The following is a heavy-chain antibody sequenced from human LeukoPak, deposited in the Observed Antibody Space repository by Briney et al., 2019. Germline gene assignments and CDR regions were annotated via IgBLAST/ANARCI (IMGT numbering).Heavy chain of an antibody. CDR3: TGGSDIFDY. CDR1: GFTFRNAW. V-gene: IGHV3-15*01. D-gene: IGHD2-15*01. Sequence: TGGSLRLSCAASGFTFRNAWVSWVRQAPGKGLEWVGRIKSKTDGGTTDYGAFVKGRFTFSTDDSKNTLYLQMNSLKTEDTAVYYCTGGSDIFDYWGQGTLVTVSS. J-gene: IGHJ4*02. CDR2: IKSKTDGGTT.